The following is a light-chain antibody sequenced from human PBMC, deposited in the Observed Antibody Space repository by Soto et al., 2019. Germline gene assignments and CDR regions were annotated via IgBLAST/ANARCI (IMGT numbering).Light chain of an antibody. J-gene: IGKJ4*01. V-gene: IGKV3-20*01. Sequence: EIVLTQSPGTLSLSPGERATLSCRASQSVSNSYLAWHQQKPGQAPRLLIYGASSRATGIPDRFSGSGSGKDFTITISRLEPEDFAVYYCQQYGSSFRPFGGGTKVEIK. CDR3: QQYGSSFRP. CDR2: GAS. CDR1: QSVSNSY.